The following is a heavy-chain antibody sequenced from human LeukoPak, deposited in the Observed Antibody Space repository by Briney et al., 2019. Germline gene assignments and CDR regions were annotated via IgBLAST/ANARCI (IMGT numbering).Heavy chain of an antibody. CDR1: GGSISSYY. CDR3: ARVGESETGGRLFDY. J-gene: IGHJ4*02. V-gene: IGHV4-4*07. Sequence: SETLSLTCTVSGGSISSYYWSWIRQPAGKGLEWIGRIYTSGSTNYNPSLKSRVTMSVDTSRNQFSLRLTSVTAADTAIYYCARVGESETGGRLFDYWGQGTLVTVSS. CDR2: IYTSGST. D-gene: IGHD3-10*01.